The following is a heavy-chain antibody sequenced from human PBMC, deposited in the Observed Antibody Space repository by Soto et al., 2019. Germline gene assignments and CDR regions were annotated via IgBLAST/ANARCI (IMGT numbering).Heavy chain of an antibody. D-gene: IGHD3-16*01. CDR1: GFTVSGSA. CDR3: TSHVGDLCFPRAFDI. J-gene: IGHJ3*02. V-gene: IGHV3-73*01. CDR2: IRSKTNSYVT. Sequence: EVQLVESGGGLVQPGGSLKLSCAASGFTVSGSAVHWVRQASGKGLEWVGRIRSKTNSYVTAYAASVKGRFTISRDDSKNTAYLQMNRLKTEDTAVYYCTSHVGDLCFPRAFDIWGQGTMVTVSS.